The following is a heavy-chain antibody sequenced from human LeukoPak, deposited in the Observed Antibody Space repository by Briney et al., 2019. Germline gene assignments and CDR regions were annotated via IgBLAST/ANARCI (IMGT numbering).Heavy chain of an antibody. CDR1: GYTFPSYL. CDR3: ARTAARRFDY. CDR2: INRTCGSS. Sequence: ASVNVSCKASGYTFPSYLMHWVGQAPGQGLEWMGIINRTCGSSTYAQKFQVRVTMNRDTSTSTVYMELSSLRPEDTAVYYCARTAARRFDYWGQGTLVTVSS. V-gene: IGHV1-46*01. J-gene: IGHJ4*02. D-gene: IGHD6-6*01.